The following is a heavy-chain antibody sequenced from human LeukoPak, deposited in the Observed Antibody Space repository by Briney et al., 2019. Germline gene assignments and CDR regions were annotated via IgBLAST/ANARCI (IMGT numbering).Heavy chain of an antibody. J-gene: IGHJ4*02. V-gene: IGHV4-39*07. CDR2: IYYSGST. Sequence: SETLSLTCTVSGGSISSYYWGWIRQPPGKGLEWIGSIYYSGSTYYNPSLKSRVTISVDTSKNQFSLKLSPVTAADTAVYYCARASSGYLYYFDYWGQGTLVTVSS. CDR3: ARASSGYLYYFDY. CDR1: GGSISSYY. D-gene: IGHD3-22*01.